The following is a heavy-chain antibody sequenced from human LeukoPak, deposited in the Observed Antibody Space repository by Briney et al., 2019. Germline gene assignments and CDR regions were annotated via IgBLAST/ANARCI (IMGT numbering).Heavy chain of an antibody. J-gene: IGHJ4*02. CDR3: ARTLYIAAAPGGFDY. Sequence: ASVKVSCKASGYTFTSYGISWVRQAPGQGLEWMGWISAYNGNTNYAQKLQGRVTMTTDTSTSTAYMELRSLRSDDTAIYYCARTLYIAAAPGGFDYWGQGTLLTVSS. CDR1: GYTFTSYG. D-gene: IGHD6-13*01. CDR2: ISAYNGNT. V-gene: IGHV1-18*01.